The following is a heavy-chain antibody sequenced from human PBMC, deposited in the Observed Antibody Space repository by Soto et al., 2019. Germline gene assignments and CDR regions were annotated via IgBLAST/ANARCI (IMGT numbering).Heavy chain of an antibody. J-gene: IGHJ6*02. V-gene: IGHV3-73*01. CDR2: IRSKANSYAT. CDR3: TRHPKYYYGMDV. CDR1: GFTFSGSA. Sequence: GGSLRLSCAASGFTFSGSAMHWVRQASGKGLEWVGRIRSKANSYATAYAASVKGRFTISRDDSKNTAYLQMNSLKTEDTAVYYCTRHPKYYYGMDVWGQGTTVTVSS.